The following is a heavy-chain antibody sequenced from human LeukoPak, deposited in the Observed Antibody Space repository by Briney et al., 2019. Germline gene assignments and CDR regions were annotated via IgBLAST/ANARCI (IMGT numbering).Heavy chain of an antibody. CDR1: GYTFTSYG. CDR2: VSVYNNKT. V-gene: IGHV1-18*01. J-gene: IGHJ6*03. CDR3: ARDHSGSYSSYYYYMVV. Sequence: ASVKVSCKASGYTFTSYGISWVRQAPGQGLEWMGCVSVYNNKTNYAQKFQGRLTMSTDTSTSTAYMELRSLRSDDTAIYYCARDHSGSYSSYYYYMVVWGRGTTVTVSS. D-gene: IGHD1-26*01.